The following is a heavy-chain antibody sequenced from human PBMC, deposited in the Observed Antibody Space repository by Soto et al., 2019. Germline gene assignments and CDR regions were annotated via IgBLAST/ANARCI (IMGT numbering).Heavy chain of an antibody. J-gene: IGHJ6*02. CDR3: ARGYCSGGSCYVAKYYGLDV. CDR2: IIPIFGAV. V-gene: IGHV1-69*01. Sequence: QVQLVQSGAEVRKPGSSVKVSCKASGGTFSNYTISWVRQAPGQGLEWMGGIIPIFGAVNYAQKFQGRLTMSVGESTTTAHMELSSLGSEDTAVYYCARGYCSGGSCYVAKYYGLDVWGQGTTVIVS. CDR1: GGTFSNYT. D-gene: IGHD2-15*01.